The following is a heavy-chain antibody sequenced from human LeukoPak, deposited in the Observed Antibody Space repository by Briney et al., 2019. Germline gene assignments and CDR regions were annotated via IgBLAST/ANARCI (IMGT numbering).Heavy chain of an antibody. CDR2: ISGSGGST. J-gene: IGHJ4*02. Sequence: PGGSLRLFCAASGFTFSSYGMSWVRQAPGKGLEWVSAISGSGGSTYYADSVKGRFTISRDNSKNTLYLQMNSLRAEDTAVYYCAKDSYDSSGYYFMGAHLTFDYWGQGTLVTVSS. V-gene: IGHV3-23*01. CDR1: GFTFSSYG. CDR3: AKDSYDSSGYYFMGAHLTFDY. D-gene: IGHD3-22*01.